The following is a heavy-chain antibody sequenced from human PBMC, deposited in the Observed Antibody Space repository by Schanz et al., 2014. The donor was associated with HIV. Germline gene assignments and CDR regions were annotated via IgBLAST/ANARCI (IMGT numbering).Heavy chain of an antibody. V-gene: IGHV3-11*01. CDR2: ISVNGGTS. CDR3: ARVFGRTYGLPDY. J-gene: IGHJ4*02. Sequence: VQLVESGGGLVKPGGSLRLSCAASGFTFTDNYMSWVRQAPGKGLEWLSYISVNGGTSEYADSVKGRFTISRDNARTSLYLQMNSLRAEDTAVYYCARVFGRTYGLPDYWGQGTLVTVSS. CDR1: GFTFTDNY. D-gene: IGHD3-10*01.